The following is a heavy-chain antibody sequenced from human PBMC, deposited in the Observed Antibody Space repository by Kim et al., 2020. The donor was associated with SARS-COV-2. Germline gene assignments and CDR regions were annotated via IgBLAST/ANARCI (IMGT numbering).Heavy chain of an antibody. Sequence: GGSLRLSCAASGFTFSSYGMHWVRQAPGKGLEWVAVIWYDGSNKYYADSVKGRFTISRDNSKNTLYLQMNSLRAEDTAVYYCARGSSGYSYGSDDYWGQGTLVTVSS. CDR1: GFTFSSYG. J-gene: IGHJ4*02. CDR3: ARGSSGYSYGSDDY. D-gene: IGHD5-18*01. V-gene: IGHV3-33*01. CDR2: IWYDGSNK.